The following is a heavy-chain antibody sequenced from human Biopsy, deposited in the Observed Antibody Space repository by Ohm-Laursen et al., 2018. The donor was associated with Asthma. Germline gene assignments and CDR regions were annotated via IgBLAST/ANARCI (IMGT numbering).Heavy chain of an antibody. Sequence: SVKVSCKASGDSFSNYAISWVRQAPRQGLEWMGGLIPVLGTADYAQNFQGRVTITADVFTNTVHMELSSLRSEDTAVLYCAKARCYYYYCDMEVWGQGTTVTVSS. V-gene: IGHV1-69*13. D-gene: IGHD3-16*02. CDR2: LIPVLGTA. CDR3: AKARCYYYYCDMEV. CDR1: GDSFSNYA. J-gene: IGHJ6*02.